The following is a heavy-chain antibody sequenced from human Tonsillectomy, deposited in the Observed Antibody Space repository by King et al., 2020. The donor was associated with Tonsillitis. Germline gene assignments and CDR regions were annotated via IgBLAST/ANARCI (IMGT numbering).Heavy chain of an antibody. D-gene: IGHD3-22*01. Sequence: QLVQSGGGLVKPGGSLRLSCAASGFTFSTYSMNWVRQAPGKGLEWVSSISSSGSYIYYADSVKGRFTISRDNAKNSLYLQMNSLRVEDTAVFYCALIYDSRNDFDYWGQGTLVTVSS. CDR1: GFTFSTYS. CDR2: ISSSGSYI. V-gene: IGHV3-21*01. CDR3: ALIYDSRNDFDY. J-gene: IGHJ4*02.